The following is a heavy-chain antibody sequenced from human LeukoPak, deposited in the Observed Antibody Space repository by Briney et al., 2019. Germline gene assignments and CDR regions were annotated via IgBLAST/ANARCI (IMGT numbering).Heavy chain of an antibody. D-gene: IGHD4-4*01. Sequence: GASVKVSCKVSGYTLTELSMHWVRQAPGKGLEWMGGFDPEDGETIYAQKFQGRVTMTEDTSTDTAYMELSSLRSEDTAVYYCATDRMMNTGNDYSNYGLFDYWGQGTLVTVSS. J-gene: IGHJ4*02. CDR1: GYTLTELS. CDR2: FDPEDGET. CDR3: ATDRMMNTGNDYSNYGLFDY. V-gene: IGHV1-24*01.